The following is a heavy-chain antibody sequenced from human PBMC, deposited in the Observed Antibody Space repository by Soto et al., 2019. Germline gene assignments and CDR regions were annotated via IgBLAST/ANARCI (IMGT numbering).Heavy chain of an antibody. V-gene: IGHV4-59*08. CDR3: ARAVGDPLYYLDY. D-gene: IGHD6-19*01. CDR1: SDSISSYY. Sequence: QVQLQESGPGLVRPSETLSLTCTVSSDSISSYYWIWIRQSPGKGLEWIGYTDYSGNTNYNPSLKSRITISVDTSKNQFSLRLSSVTAADTAVYYCARAVGDPLYYLDYWGQGTLVTVSS. CDR2: TDYSGNT. J-gene: IGHJ4*02.